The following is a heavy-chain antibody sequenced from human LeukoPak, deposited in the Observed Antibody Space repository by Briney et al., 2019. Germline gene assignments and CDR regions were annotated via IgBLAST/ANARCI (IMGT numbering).Heavy chain of an antibody. V-gene: IGHV3-30*18. J-gene: IGHJ4*02. CDR3: AEEHYYDSSGYYPSFDY. Sequence: GGSLRLSCAASGFTLSSYGMHWVRQAPGKGLEWVAVISYDGSNKYYADSVKGRFTISRDNSKNTLYLQMNSLRAEDTAVYYCAEEHYYDSSGYYPSFDYWGQGTLVTVSS. CDR2: ISYDGSNK. CDR1: GFTLSSYG. D-gene: IGHD3-22*01.